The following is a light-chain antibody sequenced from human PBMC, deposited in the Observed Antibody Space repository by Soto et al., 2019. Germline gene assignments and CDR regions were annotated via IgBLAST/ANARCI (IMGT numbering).Light chain of an antibody. Sequence: DIQMTQSPSSLSASIGDRVTITCRASQGIFNYLAWYQQKPGKVPKLLIYAAATLHSGVPSQFSGSGSGTDFTLTISSLQPEDVATYYCQKYNRVPFTFGPGTKVDVK. J-gene: IGKJ3*01. CDR1: QGIFNY. CDR2: AAA. V-gene: IGKV1-27*01. CDR3: QKYNRVPFT.